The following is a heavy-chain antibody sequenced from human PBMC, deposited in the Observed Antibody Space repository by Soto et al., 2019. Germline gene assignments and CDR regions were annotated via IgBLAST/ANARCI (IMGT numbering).Heavy chain of an antibody. J-gene: IGHJ6*02. Sequence: QVQLVQSGAEVKKPGASVKVSCKASGYTFINYGITWVRQAPGQGLEWMGWISDYNGNTYYGKKFQGRVTMTTDTATRTAYMELKSLRSDAPAVYYCAREGYYSGSGTYSPPRYYGMDVWGQGTTVTVSS. CDR1: GYTFINYG. CDR2: ISDYNGNT. V-gene: IGHV1-18*01. CDR3: AREGYYSGSGTYSPPRYYGMDV. D-gene: IGHD3-10*01.